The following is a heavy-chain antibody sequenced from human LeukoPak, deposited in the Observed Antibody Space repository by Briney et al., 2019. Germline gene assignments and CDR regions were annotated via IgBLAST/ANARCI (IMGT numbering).Heavy chain of an antibody. J-gene: IGHJ5*02. Sequence: SETLSLTCTVSGGSISSYYWSWIRQPPGKGLEWIGYIYYSGSTNYNLSLKSRVTISVDTSKNQFSLKLSSVTAADTAVYYCARGSYSSSWYAYNWFDPWGQGTLVTVSS. V-gene: IGHV4-59*01. CDR2: IYYSGST. CDR1: GGSISSYY. CDR3: ARGSYSSSWYAYNWFDP. D-gene: IGHD6-13*01.